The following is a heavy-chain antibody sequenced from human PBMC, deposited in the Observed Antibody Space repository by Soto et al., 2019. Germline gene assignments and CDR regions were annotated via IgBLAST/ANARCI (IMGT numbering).Heavy chain of an antibody. CDR1: GGSTSSYY. D-gene: IGHD5-18*01. CDR3: ARRPGYGNAFDI. V-gene: IGHV4-59*08. CDR2: IYYSGST. Sequence: PSETLSLTCTVSGGSTSSYYWTWVRQPPGKGLEWIGYIYYSGSTNYNPSLKSRVTISLDTSKNQFSLNLSSVTAADTAMYYCARRPGYGNAFDIWGQGTMVTVSS. J-gene: IGHJ3*02.